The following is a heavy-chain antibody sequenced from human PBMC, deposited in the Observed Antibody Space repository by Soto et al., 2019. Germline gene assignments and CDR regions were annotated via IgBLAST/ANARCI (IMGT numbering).Heavy chain of an antibody. CDR2: ILYDGSEK. CDR3: AKDPEYRTSSLRNYFEY. V-gene: IGHV3-30*18. J-gene: IGHJ4*02. CDR1: GFTFSRYG. D-gene: IGHD6-6*01. Sequence: GGSLRLSCAVSGFTFSRYGMHWVRQAQGKGLEWVAVILYDGSEKWFTDTVKGRFTISRDNSKNTLYLQMNSLRAEDTAMYYCAKDPEYRTSSLRNYFEYWGQGTPVTV.